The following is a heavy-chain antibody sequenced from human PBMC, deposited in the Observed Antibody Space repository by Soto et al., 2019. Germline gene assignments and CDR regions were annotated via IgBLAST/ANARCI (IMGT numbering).Heavy chain of an antibody. J-gene: IGHJ6*03. V-gene: IGHV1-18*01. CDR3: AGGTLLLQDFWGGLYYFMEV. CDR1: GYAYTIYG. D-gene: IGHD3-3*01. CDR2: ISAYNGNT. Sequence: ASVKVSCTASGYAYTIYGISWVRQAPGQGLEWMGWISAYNGNTNYAQKLQGRVTMTTDTSTSTAYMELRSLRSDDTAVYYCAGGTLLLQDFWGGLYYFMEVRGKGTTVPV.